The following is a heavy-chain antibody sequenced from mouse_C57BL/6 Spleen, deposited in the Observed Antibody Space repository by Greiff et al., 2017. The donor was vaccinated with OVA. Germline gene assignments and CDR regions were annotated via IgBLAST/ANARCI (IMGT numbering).Heavy chain of an antibody. CDR1: GYSITSGYY. J-gene: IGHJ4*01. V-gene: IGHV3-6*01. CDR3: ARFGDYDATLYYAMDY. CDR2: ISYDGSN. D-gene: IGHD2-4*01. Sequence: EVQLQQSGPGLVKPSQSLSLTCSVTGYSITSGYYWNWIRQFPGNKLEWMGYISYDGSNNYNPSLKNRISITRDTSKNQFFLKLNSVTTEDTATYYCARFGDYDATLYYAMDYWGQGTSVTVSS.